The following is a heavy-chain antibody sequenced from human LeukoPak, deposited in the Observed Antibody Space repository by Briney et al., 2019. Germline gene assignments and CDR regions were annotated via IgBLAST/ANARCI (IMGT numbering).Heavy chain of an antibody. D-gene: IGHD1-26*01. J-gene: IGHJ4*02. CDR3: AKDTGSVNYFDY. Sequence: GGSLRLSCAASGFTFSGYGMHWVRQAPGKGLEWVAVISYDGSNKYYADSVKGRFTISRDNSKKTLYLQMNSLRAEDTAVYYCAKDTGSVNYFDYWGQGTLVTVSS. V-gene: IGHV3-30*18. CDR2: ISYDGSNK. CDR1: GFTFSGYG.